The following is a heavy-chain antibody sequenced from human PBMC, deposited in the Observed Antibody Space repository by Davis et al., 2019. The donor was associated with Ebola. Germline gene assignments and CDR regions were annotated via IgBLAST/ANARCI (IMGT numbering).Heavy chain of an antibody. CDR3: AGGDFWSGQFDY. D-gene: IGHD3-3*01. Sequence: GESLKISCAASGFGFSSYGFHWVRQAPGKGLEWVSAVSGNGGGTYYADSVMGRFTVSRDNPRNTLFLQMNRLRVEDTAKYYCAGGDFWSGQFDYWGQGILVTVSS. V-gene: IGHV3-23*01. J-gene: IGHJ4*02. CDR2: VSGNGGGT. CDR1: GFGFSSYG.